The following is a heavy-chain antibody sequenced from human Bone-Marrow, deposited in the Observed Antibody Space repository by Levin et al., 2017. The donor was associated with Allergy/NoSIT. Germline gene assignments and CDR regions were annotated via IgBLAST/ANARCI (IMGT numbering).Heavy chain of an antibody. CDR3: ARGQDSSYYYGMDV. CDR2: FYHTGST. D-gene: IGHD2-15*01. J-gene: IGHJ6*02. Sequence: SQTLSLTCTVSGGSVSSGTLYWSWIRQTPGKGLEYIGYFYHTGSTNYNPSLESRVTISGDTSKNQFFLKMRSVTAADTAVYYCARGQDSSYYYGMDVWGQGTTVTVSS. V-gene: IGHV4-61*01. CDR1: GGSVSSGTLY.